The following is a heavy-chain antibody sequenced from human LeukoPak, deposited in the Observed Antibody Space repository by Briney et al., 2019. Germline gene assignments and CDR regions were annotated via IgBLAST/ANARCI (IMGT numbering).Heavy chain of an antibody. CDR2: ISYDGSNK. D-gene: IGHD3-10*01. J-gene: IGHJ4*02. CDR1: GFTFSSYG. Sequence: GGSLRLSCAASGFTFSSYGMHWVRQAPGKGLEWVAVISYDGSNKYYADSVEGRFTISRDNSKNTLYLQMNSLRAEDTAVYYCARSYGSGIYYFDYWGQGTLVTVSS. CDR3: ARSYGSGIYYFDY. V-gene: IGHV3-30*03.